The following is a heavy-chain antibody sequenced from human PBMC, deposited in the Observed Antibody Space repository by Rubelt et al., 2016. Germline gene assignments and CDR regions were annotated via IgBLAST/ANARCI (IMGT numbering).Heavy chain of an antibody. Sequence: GPGLVKPSETLSLTCTVSGGSISSYYRSWIRQPPGKGLEWIGYIYYSGSTNYNPSLKSRVTISVDTSKNQFSLKLSSVTAADTAVYYCARSYYDTPDPDARYYYYGMDVWGQGTTVTVSS. V-gene: IGHV4-59*08. CDR3: ARSYYDTPDPDARYYYYGMDV. D-gene: IGHD3-9*01. J-gene: IGHJ6*02. CDR1: GGSISSYY. CDR2: IYYSGST.